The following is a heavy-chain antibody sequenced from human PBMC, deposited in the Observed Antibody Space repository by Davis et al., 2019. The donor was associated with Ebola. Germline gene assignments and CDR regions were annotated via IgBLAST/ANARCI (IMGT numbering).Heavy chain of an antibody. CDR3: ARGITTIVGTHWFDP. V-gene: IGHV1-18*01. CDR1: GYSSSGFG. D-gene: IGHD3-22*01. J-gene: IGHJ5*02. Sequence: AASVKVSCKTSGYSSSGFGISWVRQAPGQGLEWMGWINSYIHNTNSAQKFKGRVTITTDTSTRTVYMELRSLRSDDTAVYYCARGITTIVGTHWFDPWGQGTLVTVSS. CDR2: INSYIHNT.